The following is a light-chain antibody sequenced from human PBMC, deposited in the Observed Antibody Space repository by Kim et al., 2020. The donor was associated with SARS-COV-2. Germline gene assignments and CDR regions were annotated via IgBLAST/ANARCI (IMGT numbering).Light chain of an antibody. V-gene: IGKV1-5*03. Sequence: DIQMTQSPSTLSASVGDRVTINCRASQTINNWLAWYQQKPGKAPKLLIYKASTLESGVPSRFSGSGSGTEFTLTISSLQPDDFATYYCQQYNSPRTFGQGTKVEIK. J-gene: IGKJ1*01. CDR2: KAS. CDR1: QTINNW. CDR3: QQYNSPRT.